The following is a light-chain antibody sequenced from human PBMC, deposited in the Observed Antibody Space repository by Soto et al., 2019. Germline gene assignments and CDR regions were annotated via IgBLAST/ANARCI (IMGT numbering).Light chain of an antibody. J-gene: IGKJ4*01. Sequence: DIQMTQSPSSVSASVGDRVTITCRASQGISSWLAWYQKKPGKAPKLLIFTASTLESGVQSRFRGSGSGTDFTLTISSLQPEDFATYYCQQTTHFPLTFGGGTKVEIK. CDR3: QQTTHFPLT. CDR1: QGISSW. CDR2: TAS. V-gene: IGKV1-12*01.